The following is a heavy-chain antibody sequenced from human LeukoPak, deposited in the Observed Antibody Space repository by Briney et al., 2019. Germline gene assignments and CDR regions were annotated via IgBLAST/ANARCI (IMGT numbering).Heavy chain of an antibody. V-gene: IGHV4-34*01. Sequence: SETLSLTCAVYGGSFSGYYWSWIRQPPGKGLEWIGEINHSGSTNYNPSLKSRVTISVDTSKNQFSLKLSSVTAADTAVYYCARPKRWSSSWCHYWGQGTLVTVSS. CDR2: INHSGST. CDR3: ARPKRWSSSWCHY. CDR1: GGSFSGYY. D-gene: IGHD6-13*01. J-gene: IGHJ4*02.